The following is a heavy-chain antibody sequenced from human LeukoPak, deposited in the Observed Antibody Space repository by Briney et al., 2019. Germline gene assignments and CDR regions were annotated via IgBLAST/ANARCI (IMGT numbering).Heavy chain of an antibody. J-gene: IGHJ5*02. V-gene: IGHV4-38-2*02. CDR3: ARDLVTSTYNWFDP. D-gene: IGHD2-21*02. CDR1: RFSISSGYY. Sequence: PSETLSLTCVVSRFSISSGYYWGWIRQPPGKGLEWIGSVYHSGSTSYNPSLKSRLTISVDTSKNQFSLKLSSVTAADTAIYYCARDLVTSTYNWFDPWGQGTLVTVSP. CDR2: VYHSGST.